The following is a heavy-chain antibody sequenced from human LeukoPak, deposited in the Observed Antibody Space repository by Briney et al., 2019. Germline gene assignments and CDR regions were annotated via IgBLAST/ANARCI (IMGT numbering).Heavy chain of an antibody. CDR1: GFTASSNS. D-gene: IGHD4-17*01. J-gene: IGHJ4*02. Sequence: PGGSLRFSFTASGFTASSNSMSWFGRAQGKGLGWVSFYYSGGKTHYSDSVKGRFTISRDNSKNTLNLQMNSLRAEDTAVYYCARRAGEYSHPYDYWGQGTLVTVSS. V-gene: IGHV3-53*01. CDR3: ARRAGEYSHPYDY. CDR2: YYSGGKT.